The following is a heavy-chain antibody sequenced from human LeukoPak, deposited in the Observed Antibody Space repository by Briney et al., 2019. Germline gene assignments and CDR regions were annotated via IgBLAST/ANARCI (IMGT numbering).Heavy chain of an antibody. CDR3: ARQCGGDCYGYYFDY. CDR1: GFTFSSNG. J-gene: IGHJ4*02. Sequence: QPGGCLRLSCAASGFTFSSNGISWVRQAPGNGLEWVSAISGSGGSTYYADSVKGRFTISRDNSKNTRYLKMNNLRAEDTAVYYCARQCGGDCYGYYFDYWGQGTLVTVSS. CDR2: ISGSGGST. V-gene: IGHV3-23*01. D-gene: IGHD2-21*02.